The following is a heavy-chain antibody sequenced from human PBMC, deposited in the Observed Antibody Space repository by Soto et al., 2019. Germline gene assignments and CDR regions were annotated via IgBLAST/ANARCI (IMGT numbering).Heavy chain of an antibody. CDR3: AAGEASSRNLAPYYLDF. CDR1: GGSMRNYF. Sequence: SETLSLTCTVSGGSMRNYFWTWSRQPPGKGLEWIGYIHYSGTTSFFPSYNPSLRSRVTISEDTSKNQFSLKLLSVTTADTAVYFCAAGEASSRNLAPYYLDFWGQGTLVTVSS. D-gene: IGHD6-13*01. V-gene: IGHV4-59*01. CDR2: IHYSGTT. J-gene: IGHJ4*02.